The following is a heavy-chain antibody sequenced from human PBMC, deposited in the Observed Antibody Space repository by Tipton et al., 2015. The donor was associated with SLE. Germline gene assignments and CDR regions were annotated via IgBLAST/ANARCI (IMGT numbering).Heavy chain of an antibody. CDR1: GFRSPFTDYG. V-gene: IGHV3-33*07. CDR2: IWHDGSNK. CDR3: ARARGILGGSGWYLEL. J-gene: IGHJ2*01. Sequence: SLRLSCVASGFRSPFTDYGMYWVRPTPGKGREWVAVIWHDGSNKNYVDSAKGRFIISKDDSKSTLYLQMNSLTVDDTGLYFCARARGILGGSGWYLELWGRGTLVTVSP. D-gene: IGHD2-15*01.